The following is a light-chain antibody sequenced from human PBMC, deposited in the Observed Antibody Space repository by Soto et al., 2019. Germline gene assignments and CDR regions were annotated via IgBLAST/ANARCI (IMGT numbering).Light chain of an antibody. CDR2: SNN. CDR3: AAWDDSLNGLV. CDR1: SSNIGSNT. V-gene: IGLV1-44*01. J-gene: IGLJ3*02. Sequence: QSVLTQPPSASGTPGQRVTVSCSGSSSNIGSNTVNWYQQLPGTAPKLLIYSNNQRPSGVPDRFSGSKSGTSVSQAISGLQSEDEADYYCAAWDDSLNGLVIGGGTKVTVL.